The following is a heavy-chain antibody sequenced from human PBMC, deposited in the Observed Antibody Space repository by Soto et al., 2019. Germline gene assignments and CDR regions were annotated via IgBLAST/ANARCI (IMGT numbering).Heavy chain of an antibody. J-gene: IGHJ4*02. CDR3: ARDDSSGCYWCVY. D-gene: IGHD3-22*01. CDR1: GDTSSRYA. V-gene: IGHV1-69*01. CDR2: IVPIFGTP. Sequence: QVQLVQSGAEVKKPGSSVSVSCKASGDTSSRYAISWVRQSPGQGLEWMGGIVPIFGTPNYAQRFEGRVTSTADESTSTAYMELSSLKSEDTAVYYCARDDSSGCYWCVYWGQGTLVTVYS.